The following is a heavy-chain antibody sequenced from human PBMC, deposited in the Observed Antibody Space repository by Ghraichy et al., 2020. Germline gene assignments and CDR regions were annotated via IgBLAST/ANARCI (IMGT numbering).Heavy chain of an antibody. D-gene: IGHD1-26*01. CDR2: TGDSGDNK. CDR1: GFTFSSFA. V-gene: IGHV3-23*01. CDR3: AKDPRNSIVGAAVDY. J-gene: IGHJ4*02. Sequence: GSLRLSCAASGFTFSSFAMTWVRQAPGKGLEWVAATGDSGDNKYYADSVKGRFTISRDNSKNTLFLQMNSLRAEDTAIYYCAKDPRNSIVGAAVDYWGQGTLVTVSS.